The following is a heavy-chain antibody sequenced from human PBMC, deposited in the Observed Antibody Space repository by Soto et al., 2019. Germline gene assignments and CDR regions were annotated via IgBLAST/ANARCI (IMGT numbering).Heavy chain of an antibody. V-gene: IGHV3-64D*06. D-gene: IGHD6-19*01. J-gene: IGHJ1*01. CDR1: GFTFSSYA. CDR3: VKDPGAVTGDEYFQH. Sequence: GGSLRLSCSASGFTFSSYAMHWVRQAPGKGLEYASGISSNGGTTYYVDSVKGRFIISRDNSKNTLYLQMTSLKTEDTAVYYCVKDPGAVTGDEYFQHWGLGTLVTVSS. CDR2: ISSNGGTT.